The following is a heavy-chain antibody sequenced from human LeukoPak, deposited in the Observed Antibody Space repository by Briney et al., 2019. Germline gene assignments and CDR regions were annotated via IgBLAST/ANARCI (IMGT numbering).Heavy chain of an antibody. CDR3: ARDHDIVVVPALSYYGVDV. CDR2: ISSSGSTI. V-gene: IGHV3-11*01. CDR1: GFTFSDYY. D-gene: IGHD2-2*01. J-gene: IGHJ6*02. Sequence: GGSLRLSCAASGFTFSDYYMSWIRQAPGKGLEWVSYISSSGSTIYYADSVKGRFTISRDNAKNSLYLQMNSLRAEDTAVYYCARDHDIVVVPALSYYGVDVWGQGTTVTVSS.